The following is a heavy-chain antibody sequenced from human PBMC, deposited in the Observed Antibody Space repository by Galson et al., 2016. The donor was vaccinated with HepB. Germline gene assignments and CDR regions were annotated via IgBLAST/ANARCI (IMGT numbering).Heavy chain of an antibody. CDR2: IYWDDDK. D-gene: IGHD2-21*02. Sequence: PALVKPTQTLTLTCTFSGFSLSSSGVGVGWIRQPPGKALEWLALIYWDDDKRYSPSLKSRLTITKDTSKNQVVLTMTNMDPVDTATYYCARETLGYCGGDCYSGGWFDPWGQETLVTVSS. V-gene: IGHV2-5*02. CDR3: ARETLGYCGGDCYSGGWFDP. CDR1: GFSLSSSGVG. J-gene: IGHJ5*02.